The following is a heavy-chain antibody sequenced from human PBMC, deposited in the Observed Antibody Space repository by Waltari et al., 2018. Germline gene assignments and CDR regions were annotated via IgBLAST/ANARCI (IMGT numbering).Heavy chain of an antibody. J-gene: IGHJ4*02. CDR3: VRARLRYFDY. D-gene: IGHD4-17*01. V-gene: IGHV3-74*01. Sequence: EVQLVESGGGLVQPGGSLRLSCAASGFPFNNHWMHWVRQAPGKGLLWVSRMNTDGSGSSYADSVKGRFTISRDNAMNTLYLQMDSLRAEDTGVYYCVRARLRYFDYWGQGDLVTVSS. CDR2: MNTDGSGS. CDR1: GFPFNNHW.